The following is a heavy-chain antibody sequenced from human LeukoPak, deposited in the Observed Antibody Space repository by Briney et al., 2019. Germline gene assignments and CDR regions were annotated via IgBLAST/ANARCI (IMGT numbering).Heavy chain of an antibody. Sequence: PGGSLRLSCAASGFTFSSYAMHWVRQAPGKGLEWVAVISYDGSNKYYADSVKGRFTISRDNSKNTLYLQMNSLRAEDTAVYYCAKHGSGWLGSYFDYWGQGTLVTVSS. V-gene: IGHV3-30*04. CDR1: GFTFSSYA. CDR2: ISYDGSNK. D-gene: IGHD6-19*01. J-gene: IGHJ4*02. CDR3: AKHGSGWLGSYFDY.